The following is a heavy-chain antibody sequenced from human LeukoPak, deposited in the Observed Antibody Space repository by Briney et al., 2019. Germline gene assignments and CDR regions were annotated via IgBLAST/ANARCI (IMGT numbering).Heavy chain of an antibody. CDR3: ARDKSIGVPGAFDI. J-gene: IGHJ3*02. Sequence: ASVKVSCKASGYIFTSFGISWVRQAPGQGLEWMGWISSYDGKINYAQKFRGRVFMTTDTSTKTAYMEVRSLRSDDTAVYYCARDKSIGVPGAFDIWGQGTMVTVSS. CDR2: ISSYDGKI. CDR1: GYIFTSFG. D-gene: IGHD6-19*01. V-gene: IGHV1-18*01.